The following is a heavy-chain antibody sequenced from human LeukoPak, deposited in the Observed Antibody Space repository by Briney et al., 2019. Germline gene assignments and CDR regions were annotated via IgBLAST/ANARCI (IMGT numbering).Heavy chain of an antibody. V-gene: IGHV3-21*01. CDR2: ISSSSSYI. CDR3: ARDSDTAMVTDYYYYMGV. J-gene: IGHJ6*03. Sequence: GGSLRLSCAASGFTFSSYSMNWVRQAPGKGLEWVSSISSSSSYIYYADSVKGRFTISRDNAKNSLYLQMNSLRAEDTAVYYCARDSDTAMVTDYYYYMGVWGKGTTVTVSS. D-gene: IGHD5-18*01. CDR1: GFTFSSYS.